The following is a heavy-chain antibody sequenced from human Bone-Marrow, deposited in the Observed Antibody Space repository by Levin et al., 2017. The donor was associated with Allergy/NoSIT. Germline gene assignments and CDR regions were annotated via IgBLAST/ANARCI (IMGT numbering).Heavy chain of an antibody. V-gene: IGHV7-4-1*02. Sequence: VASVKVSCKASGYTFSHYGVDWVRQAPGQGLEWMGWLNTNSGNPIYAQGFRGRFVFSLDTSVSTAYLEISSLEAEDTAVYYCAREGSSWFGLYLQHWGQGTLVTVSS. D-gene: IGHD6-13*01. CDR1: GYTFSHYG. CDR3: AREGSSWFGLYLQH. CDR2: LNTNSGNP. J-gene: IGHJ1*01.